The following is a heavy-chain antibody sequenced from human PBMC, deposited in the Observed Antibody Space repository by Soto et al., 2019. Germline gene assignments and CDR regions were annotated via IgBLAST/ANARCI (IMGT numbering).Heavy chain of an antibody. D-gene: IGHD3-16*01. CDR3: APGRVYEYNCAKCSYAFDS. CDR2: IKSKPDGGTT. J-gene: IGHJ3*02. Sequence: AGSLRLSCAASGLTFSDARMSWVRPAPGMKLEWGGRIKSKPDGGTTDLAAPVQGRFTISRDDSESTLSMQMSSLTTEDTAIYSGAPGRVYEYNCAKCSYAFDSWGRGTRFTVSS. V-gene: IGHV3-15*01. CDR1: GLTFSDAR.